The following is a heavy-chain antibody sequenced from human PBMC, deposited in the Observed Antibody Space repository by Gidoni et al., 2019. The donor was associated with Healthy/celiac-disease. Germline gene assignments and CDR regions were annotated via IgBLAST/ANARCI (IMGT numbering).Heavy chain of an antibody. CDR1: GYTFTGYY. J-gene: IGHJ5*02. CDR3: ARDLTVRTIGGWFDP. V-gene: IGHV1-2*04. D-gene: IGHD3-16*01. Sequence: QVQIVQSGAAVKKPGDSVKVPCKASGYTFTGYYMHWVRQAPGQGLAWMGWINPNCGGTNYAQKFQGCVTMTRDTSISTAYMELSRLRSDDTAVYYCARDLTVRTIGGWFDPWGQGTLVTVSS. CDR2: INPNCGGT.